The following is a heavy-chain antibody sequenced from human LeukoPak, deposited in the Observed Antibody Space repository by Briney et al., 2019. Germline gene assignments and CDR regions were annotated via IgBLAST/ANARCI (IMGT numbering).Heavy chain of an antibody. Sequence: SETLSLTCTVSGGSISSGDYYWSWIRQPPGKGLEWIGYIYYSGSTYYNPSLKSRVTISVDTSKNQFSLKLSSVTAADTAVYYCARSIAMAGGGFDYWGQGTLVTVSS. J-gene: IGHJ4*02. D-gene: IGHD6-19*01. CDR2: IYYSGST. CDR3: ARSIAMAGGGFDY. CDR1: GGSISSGDYY. V-gene: IGHV4-30-4*01.